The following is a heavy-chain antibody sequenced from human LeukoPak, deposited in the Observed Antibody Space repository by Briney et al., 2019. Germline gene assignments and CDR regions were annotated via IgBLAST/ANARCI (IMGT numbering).Heavy chain of an antibody. D-gene: IGHD1-26*01. CDR3: ARDHHSGALDY. CDR2: INQGGSVT. J-gene: IGHJ4*02. CDR1: GFTFSTAW. V-gene: IGHV3-7*01. Sequence: GGSLRDSCAPSGFTFSTAWMTWVRQAPGKGLEWLGNINQGGSVTNYVDSVKGRFSISRDNAKNTMYLQMSSLRVEDTAVYYCARDHHSGALDYWGQGTLVTVSS.